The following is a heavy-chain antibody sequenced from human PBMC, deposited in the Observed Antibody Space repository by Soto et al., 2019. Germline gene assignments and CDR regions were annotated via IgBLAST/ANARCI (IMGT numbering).Heavy chain of an antibody. J-gene: IGHJ6*02. Sequence: SETLSLTCTVSGGSISSGDYYWSWIRQPPGKGLEWIGYIYYSGSTYYNPSLKSRVTISVDTSKNQFSLKLSSVTAADTAVYYCARDRQVTAAQGMYYYYYGMDVWGQGTTVTVSS. CDR2: IYYSGST. V-gene: IGHV4-30-4*01. CDR1: GGSISSGDYY. D-gene: IGHD2-2*01. CDR3: ARDRQVTAAQGMYYYYYGMDV.